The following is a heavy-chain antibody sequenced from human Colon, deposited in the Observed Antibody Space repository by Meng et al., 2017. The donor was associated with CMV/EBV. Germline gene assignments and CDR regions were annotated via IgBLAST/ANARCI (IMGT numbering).Heavy chain of an antibody. V-gene: IGHV4-39*07. CDR2: IYYSGST. J-gene: IGHJ4*02. CDR3: ARVMVRGVIFY. D-gene: IGHD3-10*01. CDR1: GGSISSSSYY. Sequence: GSLRLSCTVSGGSISSSSYYWGWIRQPPGKGLEWIGSIYYSGSTYYNPSLKSPVTISIDTSKNQFSLKVSSVTAADTAVYYCARVMVRGVIFYWGQGTLVTVSS.